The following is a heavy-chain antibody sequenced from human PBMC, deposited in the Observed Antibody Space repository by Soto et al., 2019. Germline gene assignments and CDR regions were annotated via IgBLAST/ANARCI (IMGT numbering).Heavy chain of an antibody. J-gene: IGHJ4*02. CDR2: ISYDGSNK. Sequence: PGGPLRLSCAASEFTFSSYRMHWVRQAPDKGQEWVAVISYDGSNKYYADSVKGRFTISRDNSMNTLYLQMNSLRAEDTAVYYCAKDRYCSGGSCYYFDYWGQGTLVTVSS. CDR3: AKDRYCSGGSCYYFDY. D-gene: IGHD2-15*01. CDR1: EFTFSSYR. V-gene: IGHV3-30*18.